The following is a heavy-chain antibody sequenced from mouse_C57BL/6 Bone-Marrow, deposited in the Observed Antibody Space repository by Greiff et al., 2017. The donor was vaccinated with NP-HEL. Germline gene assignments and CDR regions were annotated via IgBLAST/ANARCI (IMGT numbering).Heavy chain of an antibody. J-gene: IGHJ2*01. V-gene: IGHV1-81*01. CDR1: GYTFTSYG. Sequence: QVQLQQSGAELARPGASVKLSCKASGYTFTSYGISWVKQRTGQGLEWIGEIYPRSGNTYYNEKFKCKATLTADKSSSTAYMELRSLTSEDSAVYFCARENDPEDFDYWGQGTTLTVSS. D-gene: IGHD2-3*01. CDR2: IYPRSGNT. CDR3: ARENDPEDFDY.